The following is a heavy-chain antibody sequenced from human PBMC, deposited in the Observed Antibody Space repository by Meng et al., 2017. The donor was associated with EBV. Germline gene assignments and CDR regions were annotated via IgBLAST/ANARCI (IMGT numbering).Heavy chain of an antibody. V-gene: IGHV3-73*02. D-gene: IGHD1-26*01. J-gene: IGHJ4*02. CDR1: GFTFSGSA. Sequence: EVPLVECGGGLVQPGGSLKLSWAASGFTFSGSAMHWVRQASGKGLEWVGRIRSKANSYATAYAASVKGRFTISRDDSKNTAYLQMNSLKTEDTAVYYCTRLDGSYIYYWGQGTLVTVSS. CDR3: TRLDGSYIYY. CDR2: IRSKANSYAT.